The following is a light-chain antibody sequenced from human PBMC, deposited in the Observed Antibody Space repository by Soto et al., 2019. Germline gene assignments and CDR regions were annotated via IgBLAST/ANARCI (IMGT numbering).Light chain of an antibody. V-gene: IGLV1-40*01. J-gene: IGLJ1*01. CDR1: SSNIGSGYD. CDR2: GNT. Sequence: QSVLTQPPSVSGAPGLKVTISCTGSSSNIGSGYDVHWYQQFPGTAPKLLIYGNTNRPSGVPDRFSGSKSGTSASLDITGIQAEDEADYYCQSYDRSLSGYVFGTGTKVTVL. CDR3: QSYDRSLSGYV.